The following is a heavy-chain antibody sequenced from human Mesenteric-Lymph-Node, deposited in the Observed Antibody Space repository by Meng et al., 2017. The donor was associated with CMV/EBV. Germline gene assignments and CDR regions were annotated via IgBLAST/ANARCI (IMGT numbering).Heavy chain of an antibody. V-gene: IGHV4-4*02. CDR1: GGSITSNSW. J-gene: IGHJ4*02. CDR2: IYHSGST. D-gene: IGHD5-24*01. CDR3: ARDGGATTLDY. Sequence: CTVSGGSITSNSWWSWVRQPPGKGLEWIGEIYHSGSTNYSPSLKSRVTISVDKSKNHFSLNLSSVTAADTAVYYCARDGGATTLDYWGQGTLVTVSS.